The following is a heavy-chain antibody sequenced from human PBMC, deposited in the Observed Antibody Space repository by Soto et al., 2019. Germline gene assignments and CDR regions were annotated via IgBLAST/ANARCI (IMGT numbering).Heavy chain of an antibody. CDR1: GGSFSGYY. CDR3: ARVADSNYCDY. Sequence: QVQLQQWGAGLLKPSETLSLTCAVYGGSFSGYYWSWIRQPQGKGLEWIGEINHSGSTNYNPSLKSRVTISVDTSTNQFYLKLSSVTAADTAVYYCARVADSNYCDYWGQGTLVTVSS. V-gene: IGHV4-34*01. D-gene: IGHD4-4*01. J-gene: IGHJ4*02. CDR2: INHSGST.